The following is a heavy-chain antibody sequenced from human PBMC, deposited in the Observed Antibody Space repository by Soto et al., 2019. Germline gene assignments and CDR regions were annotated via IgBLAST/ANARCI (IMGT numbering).Heavy chain of an antibody. J-gene: IGHJ4*02. V-gene: IGHV4-34*02. CDR2: INHSGST. CDR3: AGVDDY. Sequence: QVQLQQWGAGLLKPSETLSLTCAVYGGTFSGHYWSWIRQPPGKGLEWIGEINHSGSTNYNPSLESRVTISVDTSKNQFSLKLSSVSAADTAVYYCAGVDDYWGQGTLVTVSS. CDR1: GGTFSGHY.